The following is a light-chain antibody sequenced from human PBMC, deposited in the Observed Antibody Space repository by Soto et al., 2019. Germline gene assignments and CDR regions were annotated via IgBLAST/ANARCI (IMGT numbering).Light chain of an antibody. CDR2: EVS. Sequence: QSVLAQPPSASGSPGHSVTIFCTGTSSDVGGYNYVSWYQQHPGKAPKLMIYEVSKRPSGVPDRFSGSKSGNTASLTVSGLQAEDEADYYCSSYAGSNNFGVFGTGTKVTVL. J-gene: IGLJ1*01. CDR1: SSDVGGYNY. V-gene: IGLV2-8*01. CDR3: SSYAGSNNFGV.